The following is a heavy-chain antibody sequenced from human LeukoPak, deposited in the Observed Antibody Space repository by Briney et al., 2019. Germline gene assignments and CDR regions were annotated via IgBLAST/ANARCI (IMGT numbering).Heavy chain of an antibody. CDR1: GFTFSSYA. V-gene: IGHV3-23*01. D-gene: IGHD1-26*01. J-gene: IGHJ3*02. Sequence: GGSLRLSCAAPGFTFSSYAMSWVRQAPGKGLEWVSAISGSGRSTYYADSVKGRFTISRDNSKNTLYLQMSTLRAEDTAVYYCARGGSYLSAFDIWGQGTMVTVSS. CDR3: ARGGSYLSAFDI. CDR2: ISGSGRST.